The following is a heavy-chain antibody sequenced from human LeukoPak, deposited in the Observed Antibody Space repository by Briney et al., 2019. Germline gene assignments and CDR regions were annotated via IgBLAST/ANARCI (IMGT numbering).Heavy chain of an antibody. CDR2: IYYSGST. CDR3: ARMRPERSFDY. D-gene: IGHD6-25*01. CDR1: GGSISSGGYY. J-gene: IGHJ4*02. V-gene: IGHV4-30-4*08. Sequence: SETLSLTCTVSGGSISSGGYYWSWIRQHPGKGLEWIGYIYYSGSTYYNPSLKSRVTISVDTSKNQFSLKLSSVTAADTAVYYCARMRPERSFDYWGQGTLVTVSS.